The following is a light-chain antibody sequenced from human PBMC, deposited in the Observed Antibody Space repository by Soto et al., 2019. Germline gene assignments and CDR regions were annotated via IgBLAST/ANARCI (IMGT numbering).Light chain of an antibody. CDR1: SGHSSYA. V-gene: IGLV4-69*01. CDR2: LNSDGSH. J-gene: IGLJ1*01. Sequence: QLVLTQSPSASASLGVSVKLTCTLSSGHSSYAIAWHQQQPEKGPRYLMKLNSDGSHSKGDGIPDRFSGSSSGAERYLTISSLQSEDEADYYCQTWGTGPFVFGTGTKLTVL. CDR3: QTWGTGPFV.